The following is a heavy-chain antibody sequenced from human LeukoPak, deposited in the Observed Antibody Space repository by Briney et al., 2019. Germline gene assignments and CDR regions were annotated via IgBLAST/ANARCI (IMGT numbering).Heavy chain of an antibody. CDR1: GYTFTNYG. Sequence: ASVKVSCKASGYTFTNYGINWVRQAPGQGLEWMGWISADTDHTNYAQKLQGRVTMTTDTSTSTAYMELGSLRSDDTAVYYCARGVSGYISLQFDHWGQGTLVTVSS. CDR3: ARGVSGYISLQFDH. J-gene: IGHJ4*02. V-gene: IGHV1-18*01. D-gene: IGHD5-24*01. CDR2: ISADTDHT.